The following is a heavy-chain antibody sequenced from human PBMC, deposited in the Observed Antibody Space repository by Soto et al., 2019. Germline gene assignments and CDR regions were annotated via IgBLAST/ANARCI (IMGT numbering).Heavy chain of an antibody. CDR1: GGSFSGYY. V-gene: IGHV4-34*01. CDR2: INHSGST. J-gene: IGHJ4*02. Sequence: PSETLSLTCAVYGGSFSGYYWSWIRQPPGKGLEWIGEINHSGSTNYNPSLKSRAIISVDTSKNQFSLKLSSVAAADTAVYYCARARTWNKIYFDYWGQGTLVTVSS. CDR3: ARARTWNKIYFDY. D-gene: IGHD1-1*01.